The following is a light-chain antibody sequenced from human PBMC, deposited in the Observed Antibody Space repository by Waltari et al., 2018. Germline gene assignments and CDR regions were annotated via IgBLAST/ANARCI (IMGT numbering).Light chain of an antibody. V-gene: IGKV3-11*01. J-gene: IGKJ3*01. CDR3: HHLTNWPAFT. Sequence: VLTQSPATLSLSPGERATRSCRASQSVRGYIAWYQQKPGQAPRLLIYDASNRATGVPARFSGSGSGTDFTLTISSLEPEDFAVYYCHHLTNWPAFTFGPGTKVDVK. CDR2: DAS. CDR1: QSVRGY.